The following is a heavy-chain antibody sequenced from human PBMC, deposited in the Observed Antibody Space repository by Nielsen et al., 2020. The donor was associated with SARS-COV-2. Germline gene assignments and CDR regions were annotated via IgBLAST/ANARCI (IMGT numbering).Heavy chain of an antibody. D-gene: IGHD5-24*01. CDR2: LSSEGTKE. V-gene: IGHV3-30*03. Sequence: GESLKISCAASGFTFSTYGIHWVRQAPGKGLEWVAFLSSEGTKEFYTDSVQGRFIISRDNSKNTLNLQMSSLRPEDSAVYYCARGRDYAMDVWGQGTTVIVSS. J-gene: IGHJ6*02. CDR1: GFTFSTYG. CDR3: ARGRDYAMDV.